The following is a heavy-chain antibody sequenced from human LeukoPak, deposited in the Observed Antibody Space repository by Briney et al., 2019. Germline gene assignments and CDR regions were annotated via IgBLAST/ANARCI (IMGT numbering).Heavy chain of an antibody. V-gene: IGHV3-7*04. CDR1: GFTFSSYW. D-gene: IGHD1-26*01. CDR2: IKQDGTEK. Sequence: PGGSLRLSCAASGFTFSSYWMSWVRQAPGKGLEWVAIIKQDGTEKYYVASVKGRFTISRDNAKNSLYLQMNSLRAEDTAVYYCERGVGATHFDYWGQGTLVTVSS. J-gene: IGHJ4*02. CDR3: ERGVGATHFDY.